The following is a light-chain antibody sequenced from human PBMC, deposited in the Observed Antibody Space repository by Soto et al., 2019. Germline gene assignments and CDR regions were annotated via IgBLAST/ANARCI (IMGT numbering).Light chain of an antibody. V-gene: IGKV3-15*01. CDR1: QSVSSN. CDR3: QHYNNWLGT. J-gene: IGKJ2*01. CDR2: SAS. Sequence: IVMTQSPATLSVSPGERATLSCRASQSVSSNLAWYQQKPGQAPRVLIYSASNRATGIPARFSGSGSGTEFTLTISSLQSEDFAVYYCQHYNNWLGTFGQGTKLEIK.